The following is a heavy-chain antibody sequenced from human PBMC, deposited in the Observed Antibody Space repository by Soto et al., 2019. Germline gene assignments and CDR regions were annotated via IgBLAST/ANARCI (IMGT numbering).Heavy chain of an antibody. J-gene: IGHJ6*02. V-gene: IGHV3-33*01. D-gene: IGHD2-15*01. CDR2: IRYDGSNI. Sequence: PGGSLRLSCAASGFTFSGLGMHWVRQAPGKGLEWVAVIRYDGSNIYYADAVKGRFTISRDNSKDTLYLQMNSLRAEDTAVYYCARDGVYCSGGSCYSSFYYYGMDVWGQGTTVTVSS. CDR1: GFTFSGLG. CDR3: ARDGVYCSGGSCYSSFYYYGMDV.